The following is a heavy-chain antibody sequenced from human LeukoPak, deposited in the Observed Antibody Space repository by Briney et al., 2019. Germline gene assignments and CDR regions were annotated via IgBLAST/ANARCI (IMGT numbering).Heavy chain of an antibody. CDR2: IYYSGST. Sequence: SETLSLTCTVSGGSTSSYYWSWIRQPPGKGLEWIGYIYYSGSTNYNPSLKSRVTISVDTSKNQFSLKLSSVTAADTAVYYCARVQCSGGSCFLRFDAFDIWGQGTMVTVSS. J-gene: IGHJ3*02. CDR3: ARVQCSGGSCFLRFDAFDI. V-gene: IGHV4-59*01. CDR1: GGSTSSYY. D-gene: IGHD2-15*01.